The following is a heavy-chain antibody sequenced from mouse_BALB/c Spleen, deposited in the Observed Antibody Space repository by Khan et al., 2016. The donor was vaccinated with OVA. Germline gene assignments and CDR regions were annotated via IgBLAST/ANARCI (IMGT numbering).Heavy chain of an antibody. D-gene: IGHD3-2*02. J-gene: IGHJ2*01. CDR1: GYIFTSYC. CDR2: IYPGTDNA. Sequence: VQLKQSGAELVRPGASVKLSCKTSGYIFTSYCIHWVKQRPGQGLEWIARIYPGTDNAYYNEKLKGKATLTADKSSSTAYMQLSSLKSEDSAVYFCAREEALYYFDYWGQGTTLTVSS. V-gene: IGHV1-76*01. CDR3: AREEALYYFDY.